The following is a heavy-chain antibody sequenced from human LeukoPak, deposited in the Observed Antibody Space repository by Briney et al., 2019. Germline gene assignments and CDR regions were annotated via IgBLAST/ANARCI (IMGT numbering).Heavy chain of an antibody. CDR3: ARGWNYAFRFDN. V-gene: IGHV3-7*01. D-gene: IGHD1-7*01. Sequence: PGGSLRLSCAASGVTFSVYWMTWVRKAPGKELERVAHIKQDGGEKYYVDTVKGRFTISSDNAKNLVYLQMNSLRAEDTAVYYCARGWNYAFRFDNWGQGTLVTVST. CDR1: GVTFSVYW. CDR2: IKQDGGEK. J-gene: IGHJ4*02.